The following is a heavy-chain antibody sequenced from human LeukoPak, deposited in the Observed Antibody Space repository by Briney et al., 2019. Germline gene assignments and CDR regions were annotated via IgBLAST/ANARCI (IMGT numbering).Heavy chain of an antibody. CDR1: GGSFSGYY. J-gene: IGHJ6*03. V-gene: IGHV4-34*01. CDR3: ARVLRWGADYMDV. CDR2: INHSGST. D-gene: IGHD2-21*01. Sequence: SETLSLTCAVHGGSFSGYYWSWIRQPPGKGQGWIGEINHSGSTNYNPSLKSRVTISVDTSKNQFSLKLSSVTAADTAVYYCARVLRWGADYMDVWGKGTTVTVSS.